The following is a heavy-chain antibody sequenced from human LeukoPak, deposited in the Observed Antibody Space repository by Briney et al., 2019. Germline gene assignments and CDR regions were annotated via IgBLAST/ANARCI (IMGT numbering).Heavy chain of an antibody. J-gene: IGHJ4*02. Sequence: ASGPTLVKPTQTLTLTCTFSGCSLSTSGVGVGWIRQPPGKGLEWLALIYWEDDTPYSPSLKSRPTITTDTSKNQVVLTMTSMDPVDTATSYCAHIVNAAAGTLGFDYWGQGTLVTVSS. D-gene: IGHD6-13*01. CDR2: IYWEDDT. CDR3: AHIVNAAAGTLGFDY. CDR1: GCSLSTSGVG. V-gene: IGHV2-5*02.